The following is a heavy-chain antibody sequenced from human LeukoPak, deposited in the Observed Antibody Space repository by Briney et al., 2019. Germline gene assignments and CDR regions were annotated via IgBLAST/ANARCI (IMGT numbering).Heavy chain of an antibody. CDR2: IYTSGSTINNPSLKNT. V-gene: IGHV4-61*02. Sequence: SETLSLTCTVSGGSISSSSFYWGWIRQPAGKGLEWIGRIYTSGSTINNPSLKNTNYNPSLKSRLTMSVDRSKNQFSLKLSSVTAADTAVYYCARQEVYCSSTSCYARGYSYGTFFDYWGQGTLVTVSS. CDR3: ARQEVYCSSTSCYARGYSYGTFFDY. CDR1: GGSISSSSFY. J-gene: IGHJ4*02. D-gene: IGHD2-2*01.